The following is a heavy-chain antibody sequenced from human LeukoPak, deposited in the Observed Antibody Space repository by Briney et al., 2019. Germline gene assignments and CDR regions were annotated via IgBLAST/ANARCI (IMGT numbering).Heavy chain of an antibody. CDR3: ARGEEHGSGTVHFDY. V-gene: IGHV4-4*02. Sequence: SETLSLTCPVSGDSISYSHWRSWVRQPPRKGLEWIGEIYHGGSTNFNPSLKSRVTISVDRSNNQFSLRLTFVAAADTAVYYCARGEEHGSGTVHFDYWGQGTLVTVSS. D-gene: IGHD3-10*01. CDR2: IYHGGST. CDR1: GDSISYSHW. J-gene: IGHJ4*02.